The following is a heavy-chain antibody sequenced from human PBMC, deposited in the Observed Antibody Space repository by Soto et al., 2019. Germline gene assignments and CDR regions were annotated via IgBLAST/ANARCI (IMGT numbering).Heavy chain of an antibody. V-gene: IGHV4-31*03. CDR1: GGSITSGVYY. J-gene: IGHJ4*02. Sequence: SETLSLTCTVSGGSITSGVYYWSWIRQHPGKGLEWIGYIFYRESPYYNPSLKSRVNISVDTSKNQFSLKLSSVTAADTAVYYCARRAAMESFDKWGQGTLVTVSS. D-gene: IGHD5-18*01. CDR3: ARRAAMESFDK. CDR2: IFYRESP.